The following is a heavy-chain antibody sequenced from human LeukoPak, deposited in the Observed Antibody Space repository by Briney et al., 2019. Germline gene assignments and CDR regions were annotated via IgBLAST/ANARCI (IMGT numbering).Heavy chain of an antibody. CDR3: ARDTSGMVSPFDG. CDR1: GYTFNSHG. D-gene: IGHD5-18*01. V-gene: IGHV1-18*01. Sequence: GASVNVSCKASGYTFNSHGNSWVRQAPGQGIELMGSISAYNGDKDFEQTFQGRLTMTTDSSTSTADMELRSRRSDDTALYYGARDTSGMVSPFDGWGQGTLVTVSS. CDR2: ISAYNGDK. J-gene: IGHJ4*02.